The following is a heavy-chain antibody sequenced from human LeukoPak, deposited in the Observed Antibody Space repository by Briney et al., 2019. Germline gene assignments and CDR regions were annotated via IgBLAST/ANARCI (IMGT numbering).Heavy chain of an antibody. CDR3: ARRGRLGYCSSTSCFNWFDP. Sequence: PSETLSLTCAVYGGSFSGYYWSWIRQPPGKGLEWIGEINHSGSTNYNPSLKSRVTISVDTSKNQFSPKLSSVTAADTAVYYCARRGRLGYCSSTSCFNWFDPWGQGTLVTVSS. V-gene: IGHV4-34*01. CDR1: GGSFSGYY. J-gene: IGHJ5*02. CDR2: INHSGST. D-gene: IGHD2-2*01.